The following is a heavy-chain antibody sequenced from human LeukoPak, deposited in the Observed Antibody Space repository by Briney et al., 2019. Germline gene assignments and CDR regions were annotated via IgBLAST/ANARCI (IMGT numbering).Heavy chain of an antibody. CDR2: ISAYNGNT. D-gene: IGHD2-2*01. J-gene: IGHJ5*02. CDR3: ARGNLVPAAHQYRFDP. V-gene: IGHV1-18*01. Sequence: ASVEVSCKASGYTFTSYGISWVRQAPGQGLEWMGWISAYNGNTNYAQKLQGRVTMTTDTSTSTAYMELSSLRSEDTAVYYCARGNLVPAAHQYRFDPWGQGTLVTVSS. CDR1: GYTFTSYG.